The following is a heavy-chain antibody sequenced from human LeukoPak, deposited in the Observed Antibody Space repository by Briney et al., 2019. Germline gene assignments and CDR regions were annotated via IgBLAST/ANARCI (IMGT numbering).Heavy chain of an antibody. CDR3: LKDLYKGDSSSWYYFHY. CDR1: GFIISNYA. D-gene: IGHD6-13*01. J-gene: IGHJ4*02. Sequence: GGSLRLSCSASGFIISNYAMHWVRQAPGKGLEYLSAISANGGSTYYADSVKGRFTISRGNSRNTLYLQMSSLRAEDTAIYHCLKDLYKGDSSSWYYFHYWGQGTLVTVSS. CDR2: ISANGGST. V-gene: IGHV3-64D*06.